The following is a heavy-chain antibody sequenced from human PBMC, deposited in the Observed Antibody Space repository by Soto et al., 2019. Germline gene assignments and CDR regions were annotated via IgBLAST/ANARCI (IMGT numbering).Heavy chain of an antibody. D-gene: IGHD3-22*01. CDR1: GGTFSNYA. CDR3: ARDRGPSSGYYPYRFDP. Sequence: QVQLVQSGAEVKKPGSSVKVSCKASGGTFSNYAITWVRQAPGQGLEWMGGIIPIFGTANYAQKFQARVTITADELTSTAYMELSSLRSEDTAVYYCARDRGPSSGYYPYRFDPWGQGTLVTVSS. J-gene: IGHJ5*02. CDR2: IIPIFGTA. V-gene: IGHV1-69*12.